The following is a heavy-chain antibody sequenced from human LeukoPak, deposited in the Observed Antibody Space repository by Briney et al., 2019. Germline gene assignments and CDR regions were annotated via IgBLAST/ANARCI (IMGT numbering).Heavy chain of an antibody. CDR1: GFSFADAT. CDR2: INWNSGTM. V-gene: IGHV3-9*01. J-gene: IGHJ6*03. CDR3: AKDPYMDV. Sequence: GGSLRLSCAASGFSFADATMHWVRQVPGKGLECVSGINWNSGTMGYADSVKGRFTVSRDNAKNSLYLQMNSLKTEDTALYYCAKDPYMDVWGKGTTVTVSS.